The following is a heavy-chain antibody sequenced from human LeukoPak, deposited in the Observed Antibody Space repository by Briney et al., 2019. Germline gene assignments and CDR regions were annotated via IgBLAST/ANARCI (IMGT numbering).Heavy chain of an antibody. Sequence: PGGSLRLSCAASGFTFSSYSMNWVRQAPGKGLEWVSSISSSSSYIYYADSVKGRFTISRDNAKNSLYLQMNSLRAEDTAVYYCARAPRGFRYFEGWGQGTLVTVSS. CDR2: ISSSSSYI. D-gene: IGHD3-9*01. CDR3: ARAPRGFRYFEG. J-gene: IGHJ4*02. V-gene: IGHV3-21*01. CDR1: GFTFSSYS.